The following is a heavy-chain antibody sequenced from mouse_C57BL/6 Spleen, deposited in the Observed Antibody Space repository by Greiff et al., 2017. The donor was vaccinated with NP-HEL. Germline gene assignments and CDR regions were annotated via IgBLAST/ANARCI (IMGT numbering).Heavy chain of an antibody. V-gene: IGHV5-9-1*02. CDR1: GFTFSSYA. Sequence: DVKLQESGEGLVKPGGSLKLSCAASGFTFSSYAMSWVRQTPEKRLEWVAYISSGGDYIYYADTVKGRFTISRDNARNTLYLQMSSLKSEDTAMYYCTRDYGNYGAMDYWGQGTSVTVSS. J-gene: IGHJ4*01. D-gene: IGHD2-1*01. CDR2: ISSGGDYI. CDR3: TRDYGNYGAMDY.